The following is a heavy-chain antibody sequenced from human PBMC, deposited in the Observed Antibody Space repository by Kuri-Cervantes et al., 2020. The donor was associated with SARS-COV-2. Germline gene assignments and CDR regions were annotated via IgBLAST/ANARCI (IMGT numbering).Heavy chain of an antibody. CDR1: GYTFTSYY. Sequence: ASVKVSCKASGYTFTSYYMHWVRQAPGQGLEWMGIINPSGGSTSYAQKFQGRVTMTRDTSTSTVCMELSSLRSEDTAVYYCAREDIVVVPAYYDDAFDIWGQGTMVTVSS. CDR3: AREDIVVVPAYYDDAFDI. J-gene: IGHJ3*02. CDR2: INPSGGST. V-gene: IGHV1-46*01. D-gene: IGHD2-2*01.